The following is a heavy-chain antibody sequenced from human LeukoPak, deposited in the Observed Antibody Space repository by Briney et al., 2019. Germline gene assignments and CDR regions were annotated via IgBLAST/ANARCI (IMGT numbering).Heavy chain of an antibody. CDR1: GGSITTTDFD. V-gene: IGHV4-39*01. CDR3: ARFKGGPGFDY. D-gene: IGHD1-26*01. CDR2: VSSSGKA. Sequence: SETLSLTCAVSGGSITTTDFDWAWIRQPPGQGFEWIATVSSSGKAYYYPSLMSRVTISVDTSKNQFSLDVTSVTAADTGLFYCARFKGGPGFDYWGRGILVIVS. J-gene: IGHJ4*02.